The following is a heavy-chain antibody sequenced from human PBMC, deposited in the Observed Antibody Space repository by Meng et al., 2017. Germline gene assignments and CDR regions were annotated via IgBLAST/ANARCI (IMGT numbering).Heavy chain of an antibody. CDR3: ARDPAASAASMDV. V-gene: IGHV4-59*12. CDR2: IYYSGST. D-gene: IGHD6-13*01. Sequence: ESLKISCTVSGGSISSYYWSWIRQPPGKGLEWIGYIYYSGSTNYNPSLKSRVTISVDTSKNPFSLKLSSVTAADTAVYYCARDPAASAASMDVWGQGTTVTVSS. CDR1: GGSISSYY. J-gene: IGHJ6*02.